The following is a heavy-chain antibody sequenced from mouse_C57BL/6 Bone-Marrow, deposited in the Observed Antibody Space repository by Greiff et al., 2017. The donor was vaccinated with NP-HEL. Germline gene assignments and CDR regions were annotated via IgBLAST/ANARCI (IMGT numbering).Heavy chain of an antibody. V-gene: IGHV5-6*01. CDR3: ARQDPYSNYDY. J-gene: IGHJ2*01. Sequence: EVQVVESGGDLVKPGGSLKLSCAASGFTFSSYCMSWVRQTPDKRLEWVATISTGGSYTYYPDSVKGRFTISRDNAKNTLYLQMSSLTSEDTAMYYCARQDPYSNYDYWGQGTTLTVSS. CDR2: ISTGGSYT. D-gene: IGHD2-5*01. CDR1: GFTFSSYC.